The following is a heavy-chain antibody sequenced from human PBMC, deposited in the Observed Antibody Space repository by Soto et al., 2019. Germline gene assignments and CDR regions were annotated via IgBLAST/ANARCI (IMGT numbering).Heavy chain of an antibody. V-gene: IGHV1-2*02. D-gene: IGHD6-19*01. J-gene: IGHJ4*02. CDR3: TRSKYNSGWNQVYFDS. CDR2: INPKTGST. Sequence: QVQLVQSGAEVKEPGASVKVSCKAPEDTFSDYYMHWVRQAPGQGLEWMGWINPKTGSTNYIQKFQGRVSMTRVTSTSTAYTALTRLRADDTAVFYCTRSKYNSGWNQVYFDSWGQGTLVTASS. CDR1: EDTFSDYY.